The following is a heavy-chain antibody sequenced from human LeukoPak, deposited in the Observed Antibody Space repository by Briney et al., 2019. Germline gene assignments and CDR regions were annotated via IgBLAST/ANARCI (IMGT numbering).Heavy chain of an antibody. CDR1: GFTFSNYA. J-gene: IGHJ3*01. CDR3: AKRSGGDTGAFDF. D-gene: IGHD2-21*02. Sequence: AGSLRLSCVASGFTFSNYAMTWVRRAPGKGLAWVSTLTSTGGTTYYADSLEGRFTISRDNSKNTLYLQMNSLRADDTDVYYCAKRSGGDTGAFDFWGQGTMVTVSS. CDR2: LTSTGGTT. V-gene: IGHV3-23*01.